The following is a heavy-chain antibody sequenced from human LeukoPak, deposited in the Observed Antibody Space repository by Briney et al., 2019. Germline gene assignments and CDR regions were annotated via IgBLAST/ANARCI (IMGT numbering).Heavy chain of an antibody. Sequence: GGSLRLSCAASGFTFSSYAMGWVRQAPGKGLEWVSAISGSGGSTYYADSVKGRFTISRDNSKNTLYLQMNSLRAEDTAVYYCARAPRGYSYGALFDYWGQGTLVTVSS. CDR3: ARAPRGYSYGALFDY. D-gene: IGHD5-18*01. CDR2: ISGSGGST. V-gene: IGHV3-23*01. J-gene: IGHJ4*02. CDR1: GFTFSSYA.